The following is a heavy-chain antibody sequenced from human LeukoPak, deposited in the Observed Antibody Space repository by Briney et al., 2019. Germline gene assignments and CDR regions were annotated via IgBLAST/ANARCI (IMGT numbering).Heavy chain of an antibody. CDR2: ISYDGSNK. Sequence: PGGSLRLSCAASGFTFSSYAMHWVRQAPGKGLEWVAVISYDGSNKYYADSVKGRFTISRDNSKNTLYLQMNSLRAVDTTVYYCAKEQAAGEGDYWGQGTLVTVSS. CDR3: AKEQAAGEGDY. D-gene: IGHD3-16*01. V-gene: IGHV3-30-3*01. CDR1: GFTFSSYA. J-gene: IGHJ4*02.